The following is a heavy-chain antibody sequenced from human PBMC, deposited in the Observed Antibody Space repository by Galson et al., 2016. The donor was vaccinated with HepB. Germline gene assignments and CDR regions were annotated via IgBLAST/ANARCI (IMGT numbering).Heavy chain of an antibody. CDR3: ARSSFLPYGIDA. D-gene: IGHD2/OR15-2a*01. CDR2: VSQRGSP. J-gene: IGHJ6*02. CDR1: GARITAYY. V-gene: IGHV4-59*01. Sequence: ETLSLTCTVSGARITAYYWNWIRQSPEKGLEWIGYVSQRGSPNYHPSLNSRVTMSLDTSKNQFFLLLNSVTDADTGVYYCARSSFLPYGIDAWGQGTTVIVSS.